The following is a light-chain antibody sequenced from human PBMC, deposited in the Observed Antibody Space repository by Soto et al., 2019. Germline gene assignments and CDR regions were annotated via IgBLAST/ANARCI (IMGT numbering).Light chain of an antibody. CDR3: QQADTFPFT. Sequence: IQMTQSPSSVSASVGDRVTITCRARQDISSLLAWYQHKPVKAPKLLIYAATTLQSGVPSRFSGSESGTEFTLTISSLQPDDFATYYCQQADTFPFTFGPGTKVDMK. CDR1: QDISSL. CDR2: AAT. J-gene: IGKJ3*01. V-gene: IGKV1-12*01.